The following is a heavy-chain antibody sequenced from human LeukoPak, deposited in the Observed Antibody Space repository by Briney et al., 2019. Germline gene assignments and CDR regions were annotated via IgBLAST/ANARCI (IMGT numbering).Heavy chain of an antibody. CDR2: IAASIPNT. V-gene: IGHV3-23*01. CDR3: ARRGHGSGSYYFDY. J-gene: IGHJ4*02. D-gene: IGHD3-10*01. CDR1: GFTFSSYA. Sequence: GGSLRLSCAASGFTFSSYAMSWVRQAPGKGLECVSAIAASIPNTYYTDSVRGRFTISRDNSKNTLSLQMRSLRAEDTAVYFCARRGHGSGSYYFDYWGQGTLVTVSS.